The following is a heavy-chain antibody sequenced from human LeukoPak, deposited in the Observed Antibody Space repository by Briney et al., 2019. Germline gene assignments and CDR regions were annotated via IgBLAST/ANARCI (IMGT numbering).Heavy chain of an antibody. CDR3: AKLPVAGLYFDY. CDR2: ISGSGGST. CDR1: GFTFSSYA. V-gene: IGHV3-23*01. D-gene: IGHD6-19*01. J-gene: IGHJ4*02. Sequence: HPGGSLRLSCAASGFTFSSYAMSWVRQAPGKGLEWISAISGSGGSTYYVDSVKGRFTISRDNSKNTLYLQMNSLRVEDTAAYYCAKLPVAGLYFDYWGQGTLVTVSS.